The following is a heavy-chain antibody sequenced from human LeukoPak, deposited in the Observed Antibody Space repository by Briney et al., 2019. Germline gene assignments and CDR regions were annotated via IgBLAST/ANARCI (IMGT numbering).Heavy chain of an antibody. D-gene: IGHD3-22*01. V-gene: IGHV3-21*01. Sequence: GGSLRLSCAASGFTFSSYSMNWVRQAPGKGLEWVSSISSSSSYIYYADSVKGRFTISRDNAKNSLYLQMNSLRAEDTAVYYCAREPLNYYDSSGYHWYFDYWGQGTLVTVSS. CDR2: ISSSSSYI. J-gene: IGHJ4*02. CDR3: AREPLNYYDSSGYHWYFDY. CDR1: GFTFSSYS.